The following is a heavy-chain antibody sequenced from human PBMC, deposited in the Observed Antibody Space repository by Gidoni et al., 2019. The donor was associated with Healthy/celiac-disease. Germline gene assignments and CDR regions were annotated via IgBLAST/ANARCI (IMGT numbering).Heavy chain of an antibody. V-gene: IGHV3-48*03. CDR2: ISSSGSTI. J-gene: IGHJ3*02. D-gene: IGHD3-10*01. CDR1: GFPLRSYE. CDR3: AGAHGSGLGRAFDI. Sequence: EVQLVEAGGGLVQPGGSLGLPCAASGFPLRSYEMHWVRQAPGKGREWVSYISSSGSTIYYADAVKGRFTISRDNAKNSLYLQMNSLRAEDTAVYYCAGAHGSGLGRAFDIWGQGTMVTVSS.